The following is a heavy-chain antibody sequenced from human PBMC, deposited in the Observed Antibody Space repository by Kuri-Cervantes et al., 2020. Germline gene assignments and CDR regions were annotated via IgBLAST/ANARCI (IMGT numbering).Heavy chain of an antibody. V-gene: IGHV3-30*18. CDR2: ISYDGSNK. J-gene: IGHJ3*01. CDR1: GFTFNIYG. Sequence: GESLKISCAASGFTFNIYGMHWVRQAPGKRLEWVSVISYDGSNKYYADSVEGRFTISRDNSKNTVYLQMNSLRTEDTAVYYCAKRDRPHDAFHLWGQGTMVTVSS. D-gene: IGHD2-21*02. CDR3: AKRDRPHDAFHL.